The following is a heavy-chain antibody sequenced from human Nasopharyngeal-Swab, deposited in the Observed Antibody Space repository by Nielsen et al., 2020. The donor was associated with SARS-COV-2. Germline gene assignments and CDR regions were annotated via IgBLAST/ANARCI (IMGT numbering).Heavy chain of an antibody. CDR3: ARDRRNRRNDY. V-gene: IGHV3-7*05. CDR1: GFTFSSYA. CDR2: IKQDGSEK. D-gene: IGHD1-14*01. J-gene: IGHJ4*02. Sequence: GESLKISCAASGFTFSSYAMSWVRQAPGKGLEWVANIKQDGSEKYYVDSVKGRFTISRDNAKNSLYLQMNSLRAEDTAVYYCARDRRNRRNDYWGQGTLVTVSS.